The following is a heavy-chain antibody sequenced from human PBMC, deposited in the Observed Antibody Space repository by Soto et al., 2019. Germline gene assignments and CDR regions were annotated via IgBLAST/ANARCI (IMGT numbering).Heavy chain of an antibody. CDR3: ARDRYSYYDFWSGSLPYYYYGMGV. CDR2: IKQDGSEK. J-gene: IGHJ6*02. Sequence: HPGGSLRLSCAASGFTFSSYWMSWVRQAPGKGLEWVANIKQDGSEKYYVDSVKGRFTISRDNAKNSLYLQMNSLRAEDTAVYYCARDRYSYYDFWSGSLPYYYYGMGVWGQGTTVTVSS. D-gene: IGHD3-3*01. CDR1: GFTFSSYW. V-gene: IGHV3-7*01.